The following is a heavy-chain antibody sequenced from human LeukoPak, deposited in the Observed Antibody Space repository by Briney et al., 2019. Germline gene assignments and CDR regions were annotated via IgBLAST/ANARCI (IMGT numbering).Heavy chain of an antibody. CDR1: GGSIISNHHY. Sequence: SETLSLTCTVSGGSIISNHHYWGWVRQPPGKGLEWIANVLYTGVTYYTPSLKSRVTISVDTSRNQFSLKLSSVTAADTAVYYCARDLRDIVVVSAGGAFDIWGQGTMVTVSS. CDR3: ARDLRDIVVVSAGGAFDI. D-gene: IGHD2-2*01. V-gene: IGHV4-39*07. CDR2: VLYTGVT. J-gene: IGHJ3*02.